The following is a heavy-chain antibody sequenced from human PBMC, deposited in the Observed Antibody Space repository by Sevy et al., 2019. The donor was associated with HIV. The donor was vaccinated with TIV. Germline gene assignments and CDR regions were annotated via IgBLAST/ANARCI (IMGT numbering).Heavy chain of an antibody. D-gene: IGHD3-22*01. J-gene: IGHJ4*02. Sequence: GGSLRLSCAASGFSFSNYGMHWVRQAPGKGLEWVAPIWYDGSSKYYADSVKGRLTISRDNSKNTLSLQMNSLRAEDTAVYYCARGADYFDSSGANFEYWGQGTLVTVSS. CDR1: GFSFSNYG. CDR3: ARGADYFDSSGANFEY. CDR2: IWYDGSSK. V-gene: IGHV3-33*01.